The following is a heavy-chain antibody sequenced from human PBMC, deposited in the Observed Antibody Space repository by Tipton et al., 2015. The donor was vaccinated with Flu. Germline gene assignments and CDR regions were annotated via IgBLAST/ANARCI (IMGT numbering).Heavy chain of an antibody. CDR1: GGSISSSSYY. V-gene: IGHV4-39*07. D-gene: IGHD6-13*01. CDR3: ARSPGYYFDY. CDR2: IYYSGST. J-gene: IGHJ4*03. Sequence: TLSLTCTVSGGSISSSSYYWGWIRQPPGKGLEWIGSIYYSGSTYYTPSLKSRVTISVDTSKNQFSLKLTSVTAADTAVYYCARSPGYYFDYWGQGTMVTVSS.